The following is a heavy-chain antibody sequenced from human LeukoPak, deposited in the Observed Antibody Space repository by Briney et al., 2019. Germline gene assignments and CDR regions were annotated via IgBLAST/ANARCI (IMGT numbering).Heavy chain of an antibody. CDR2: IYSGGST. Sequence: PGGSLRLSCAASGFTVSSNYMSWVRQAPGKGLEWVSVIYSGGSTYYADSVKGRFTISRDNAKNSMSLQMNSLRAEDTAIYYCVRWSYDNSAYYYDHWGQGTLVTVSS. CDR1: GFTVSSNY. V-gene: IGHV3-53*01. CDR3: VRWSYDNSAYYYDH. D-gene: IGHD3-22*01. J-gene: IGHJ4*02.